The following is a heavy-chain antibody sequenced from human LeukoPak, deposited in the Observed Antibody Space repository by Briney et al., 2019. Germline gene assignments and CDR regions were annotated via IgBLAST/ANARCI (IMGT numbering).Heavy chain of an antibody. CDR2: ISSSGSTI. D-gene: IGHD2-2*01. Sequence: PGGSLRLSCVASGFTFSSYEMNWVRQAPGKGLEWVSYISSSGSTIYYADSVKGRFTISRDNAKNSLYLQMNSLRAEDTAVYYCAIDIVVVPAATDDYWGQGTLVTVSS. CDR1: GFTFSSYE. J-gene: IGHJ4*02. V-gene: IGHV3-48*03. CDR3: AIDIVVVPAATDDY.